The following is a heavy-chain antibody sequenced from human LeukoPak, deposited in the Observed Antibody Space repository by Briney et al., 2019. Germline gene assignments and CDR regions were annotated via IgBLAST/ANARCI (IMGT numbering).Heavy chain of an antibody. CDR3: AKDPTPSYYDSSGYYYDY. D-gene: IGHD3-22*01. CDR2: ISGGGEGA. Sequence: GGTLRLSCAASGFMFSSDDMSWVRQAPGKRLEWVSSISGGGEGADYTDSVQGRFIISRDNSKNTLYLQMNSLRAEDTAVYYCAKDPTPSYYDSSGYYYDYWGQGTLVTVSS. V-gene: IGHV3-23*01. CDR1: GFMFSSDD. J-gene: IGHJ4*02.